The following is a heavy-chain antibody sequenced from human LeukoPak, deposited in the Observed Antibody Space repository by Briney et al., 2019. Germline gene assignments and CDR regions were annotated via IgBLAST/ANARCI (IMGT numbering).Heavy chain of an antibody. CDR3: ARLPAFCSGGSCYEYYYMDV. CDR2: INHSGST. CDR1: GGSFSGYY. J-gene: IGHJ6*03. Sequence: SETLSLTCAVYGGSFSGYYWSWIRQPPGKGLEWIGEINHSGSTNYNPSLKSRVTISVDTSKNQFSLKLSSVTAADTAVYYCARLPAFCSGGSCYEYYYMDVWGKGTTVTISS. D-gene: IGHD2-15*01. V-gene: IGHV4-34*01.